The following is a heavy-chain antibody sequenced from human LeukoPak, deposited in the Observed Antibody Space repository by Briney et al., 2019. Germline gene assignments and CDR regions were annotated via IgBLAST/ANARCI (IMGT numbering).Heavy chain of an antibody. D-gene: IGHD1-1*01. J-gene: IGHJ4*02. CDR2: IYTSGNT. V-gene: IGHV4-4*07. CDR3: ARGAIGYPGPTYYFDY. CDR1: GGSISSYY. Sequence: SETLSLTCTVSGGSISSYYWSWIRQPAGKGLEWIGRIYTSGNTNYNPSLKSRVTMSVDTSKNQFSLKLSSVTAADTAVYYCARGAIGYPGPTYYFDYWGQGTLVTVSS.